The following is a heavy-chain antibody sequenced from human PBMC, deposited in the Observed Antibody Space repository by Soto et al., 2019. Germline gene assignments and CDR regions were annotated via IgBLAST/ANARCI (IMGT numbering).Heavy chain of an antibody. V-gene: IGHV3-23*01. CDR1: GFTFSSYT. Sequence: EVQLLESGGGLVQPGGSLRLSCAASGFTFSSYTMSWVRQAPGKGLEWVSAISGSGGSTYYADSVKGRFTISRDNAKNSRYLQMNSLRAEDTAVYYCASAYYDFWSGYDIYYYYGMDVWGQGTTVTVSS. CDR3: ASAYYDFWSGYDIYYYYGMDV. J-gene: IGHJ6*02. D-gene: IGHD3-3*01. CDR2: ISGSGGST.